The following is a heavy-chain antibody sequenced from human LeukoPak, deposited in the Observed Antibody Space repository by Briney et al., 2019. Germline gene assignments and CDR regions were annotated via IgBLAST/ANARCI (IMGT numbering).Heavy chain of an antibody. CDR1: GYSFTAYY. D-gene: IGHD4-23*01. CDR3: ARDRGGDAFDI. J-gene: IGHJ3*02. Sequence: ASVKVSCKTPGYSFTAYYIHWVRQAPGQGLEWMTWINPNSGGTNYAQKFQGRVAMTRDTSISTVYMELTRLRSDDTAVYYCARDRGGDAFDIWGQGTMVTVSS. V-gene: IGHV1-2*02. CDR2: INPNSGGT.